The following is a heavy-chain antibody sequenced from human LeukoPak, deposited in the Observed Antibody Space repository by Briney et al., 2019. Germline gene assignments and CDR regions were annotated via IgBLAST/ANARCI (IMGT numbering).Heavy chain of an antibody. D-gene: IGHD4-17*01. Sequence: PGGSLRLSCAASGFTFSTYGMHWVRQAPGKGLEWVAVISYEGSIKYYADSVKGRFTISRDNSKNTLYLQMNSLRPEDTAVYYCANYKAPTVTLFDYWGQGTLVTVSS. J-gene: IGHJ4*02. V-gene: IGHV3-30*18. CDR2: ISYEGSIK. CDR3: ANYKAPTVTLFDY. CDR1: GFTFSTYG.